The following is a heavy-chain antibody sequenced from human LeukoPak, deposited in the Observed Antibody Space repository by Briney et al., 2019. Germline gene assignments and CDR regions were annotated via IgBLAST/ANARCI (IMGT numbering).Heavy chain of an antibody. V-gene: IGHV3-30*03. Sequence: WGSLRLSCVTSGFTFSNSGMHWVRQAPDTGLEWLAFISHDGSEKYFADSVKGRFTISRDNSKTTLYPQMNSLREEDTAMFYCATDRGWFFDNWGQGTLVTVAS. CDR3: ATDRGWFFDN. J-gene: IGHJ4*02. D-gene: IGHD2-15*01. CDR2: ISHDGSEK. CDR1: GFTFSNSG.